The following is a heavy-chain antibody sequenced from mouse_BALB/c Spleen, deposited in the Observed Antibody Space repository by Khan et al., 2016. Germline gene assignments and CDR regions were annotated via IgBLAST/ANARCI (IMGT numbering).Heavy chain of an antibody. Sequence: EVELVESGGGLVKPGGSLKLSCAASGFTFSDYYMYWVRQTPEKSLEWVATISDGGSYTYYTDSVKGRFTISRDNAKNNLYLQMSSLKSEDTAMYYCARDLNWYFDVWGAGTTVTVSS. J-gene: IGHJ1*01. V-gene: IGHV5-4*02. CDR3: ARDLNWYFDV. CDR2: ISDGGSYT. CDR1: GFTFSDYY.